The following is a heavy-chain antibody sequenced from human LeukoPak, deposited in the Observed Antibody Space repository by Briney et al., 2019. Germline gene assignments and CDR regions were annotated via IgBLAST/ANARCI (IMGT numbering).Heavy chain of an antibody. D-gene: IGHD2-15*01. Sequence: SETLSLTCTVSGGSISSSSYYWGCIRQPPGKGLEWIGSIYYSGKTYYNPSLKSRVTVSVDTSKNQFSLKLNSVTAADTAVYYCARSDSTYCSGGTCLYYFDYWGQGTLVTVS. CDR3: ARSDSTYCSGGTCLYYFDY. CDR2: IYYSGKT. V-gene: IGHV4-39*01. J-gene: IGHJ4*02. CDR1: GGSISSSSYY.